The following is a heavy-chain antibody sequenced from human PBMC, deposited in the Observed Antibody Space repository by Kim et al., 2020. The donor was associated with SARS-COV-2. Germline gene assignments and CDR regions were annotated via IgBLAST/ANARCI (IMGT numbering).Heavy chain of an antibody. V-gene: IGHV4-59*01. Sequence: PSLKSRVTISVDTSKNQFYLKLSSVTAADTAVYYCARISLGGYYYYGMDVWGQGTTVTVSS. J-gene: IGHJ6*02. D-gene: IGHD3-16*01. CDR3: ARISLGGYYYYGMDV.